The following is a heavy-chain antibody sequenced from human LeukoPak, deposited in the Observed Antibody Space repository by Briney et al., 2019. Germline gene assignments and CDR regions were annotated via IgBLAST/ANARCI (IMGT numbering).Heavy chain of an antibody. CDR2: IYIACGT. CDR3: LRNSCYLGA. V-gene: IGHV3-53*01. CDR1: GCTVSNNY. J-gene: IGHJ5*02. D-gene: IGHD5-18*01. Sequence: GGSLRLSCAASGCTVSNNYMSWVRMAAGKGLEWVALIYIACGTYYADSVKGRFTISRDNSKNTLHLQLNRLRAEDTAADYCLRNSCYLGAWGQGNLVTVSS.